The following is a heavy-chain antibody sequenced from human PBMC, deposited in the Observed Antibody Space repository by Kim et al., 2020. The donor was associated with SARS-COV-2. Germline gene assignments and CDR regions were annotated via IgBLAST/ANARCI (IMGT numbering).Heavy chain of an antibody. CDR2: INPSGSTT. D-gene: IGHD5-12*01. CDR3: ACSPGRASGYD. V-gene: IGHV3-74*01. Sequence: EGSLRLSCTASGFTFSWYWMHWVRQVPGKGLVWVSHINPSGSTTTYADSVKGRFTISRDNARNTFYLQMNTLRAEDTAVYYCACSPGRASGYDWGQGTL. J-gene: IGHJ4*02. CDR1: GFTFSWYW.